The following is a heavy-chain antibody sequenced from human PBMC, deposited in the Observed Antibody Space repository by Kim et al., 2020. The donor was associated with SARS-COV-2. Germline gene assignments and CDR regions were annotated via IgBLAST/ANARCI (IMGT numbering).Heavy chain of an antibody. Sequence: SETLSLTCTVSGGSISSSSYYWGWIRQPPGKGLEWIGNIYYSGSTYYNPSLKSRVTISVDTSKNQFSLKLSSVTAADTAVYYCARDRPVGATVGLDYWGQGTLVTVSS. CDR2: IYYSGST. CDR1: GGSISSSSYY. CDR3: ARDRPVGATVGLDY. D-gene: IGHD1-26*01. V-gene: IGHV4-39*07. J-gene: IGHJ4*02.